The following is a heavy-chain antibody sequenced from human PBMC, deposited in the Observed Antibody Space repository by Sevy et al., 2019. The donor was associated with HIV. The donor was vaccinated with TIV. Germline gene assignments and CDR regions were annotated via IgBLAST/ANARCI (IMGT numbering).Heavy chain of an antibody. J-gene: IGHJ5*02. Sequence: ASVKVSCKASGYTFTNYGISWVRQAPGQGLEWMGWISTHNGDTNYAQKLQGRVTMTTDTSTSTAYMELRSLRSDDTAVYYCARRIYYDSSAYHWWFDPWGQGTLVTVSS. CDR3: ARRIYYDSSAYHWWFDP. CDR2: ISTHNGDT. V-gene: IGHV1-18*01. CDR1: GYTFTNYG. D-gene: IGHD3-22*01.